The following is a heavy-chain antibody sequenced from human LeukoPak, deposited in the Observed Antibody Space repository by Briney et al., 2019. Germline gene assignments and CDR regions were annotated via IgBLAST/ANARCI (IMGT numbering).Heavy chain of an antibody. J-gene: IGHJ4*02. Sequence: ASVKVSFKASGYTFTGYYIHWVRQAPGQGLEWMGWINPNSGGTNYAQKFQGRVTMTRGTSISTAYMELSRLTSDDTAVYYCARDAIVRDYSNSDYWGQGTLVTVSS. CDR1: GYTFTGYY. CDR2: INPNSGGT. V-gene: IGHV1-2*02. CDR3: ARDAIVRDYSNSDY. D-gene: IGHD4-11*01.